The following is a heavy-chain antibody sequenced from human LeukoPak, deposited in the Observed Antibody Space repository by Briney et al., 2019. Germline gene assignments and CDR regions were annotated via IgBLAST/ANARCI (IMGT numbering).Heavy chain of an antibody. CDR1: GFTFSSYA. D-gene: IGHD1-14*01. CDR2: ISGSGGST. V-gene: IGHV3-23*01. CDR3: AKNSMTGLYFDY. Sequence: GGSLRLSCAASGFTFSSYAMSWVRQAPGKGLEWVSAISGSGGSTYYADSVKGRFTISGDNSKNTLYLQMNSLRAEDTAVYYSAKNSMTGLYFDYWGQGTLVTVSS. J-gene: IGHJ4*02.